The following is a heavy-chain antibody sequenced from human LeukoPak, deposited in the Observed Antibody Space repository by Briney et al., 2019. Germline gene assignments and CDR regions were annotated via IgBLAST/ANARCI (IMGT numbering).Heavy chain of an antibody. V-gene: IGHV3-23*01. J-gene: IGHJ4*02. Sequence: PGGTLRLSCAASGFTFSSYGMSWVRQAPGKGLEWVSAISGSGGSTYYADSVKGRFTISRDNSKNTLYLQMNSLRAEDTAVYYCAKDRSRLGELSSYDYWGQGTLVTVSS. D-gene: IGHD3-16*02. CDR1: GFTFSSYG. CDR2: ISGSGGST. CDR3: AKDRSRLGELSSYDY.